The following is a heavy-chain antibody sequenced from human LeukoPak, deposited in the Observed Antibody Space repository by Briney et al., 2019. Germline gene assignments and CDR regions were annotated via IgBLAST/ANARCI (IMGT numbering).Heavy chain of an antibody. CDR1: GYTFTGYY. Sequence: GASVKVSCKASGYTFTGYYMQWVRQAPGQGLEWMGWINPNSGGTNYAQKFQGRDTMTRDTSISTAYMELSRLRSDDTAVYYCARDLAVAGSNVWDYWGQGTLVTVSS. V-gene: IGHV1-2*02. CDR3: ARDLAVAGSNVWDY. J-gene: IGHJ4*02. CDR2: INPNSGGT. D-gene: IGHD6-19*01.